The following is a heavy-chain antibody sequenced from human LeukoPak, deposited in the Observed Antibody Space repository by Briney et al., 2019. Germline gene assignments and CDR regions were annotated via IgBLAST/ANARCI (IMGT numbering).Heavy chain of an antibody. Sequence: QAGGSLRLSCAASGFTFSSYAMHWVRQAPGKGLEYVSAISSNGGSTYYANSVKGRFTISRDNSKNTLYLQMGSLRAEDTAVYYCAKDSVVGQQLALWEFFDYWGQGTLVTVSS. CDR1: GFTFSSYA. D-gene: IGHD6-13*01. CDR3: AKDSVVGQQLALWEFFDY. J-gene: IGHJ4*02. CDR2: ISSNGGST. V-gene: IGHV3-64*01.